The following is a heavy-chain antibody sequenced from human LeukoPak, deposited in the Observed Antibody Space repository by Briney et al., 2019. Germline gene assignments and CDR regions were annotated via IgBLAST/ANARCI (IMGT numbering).Heavy chain of an antibody. D-gene: IGHD6-13*01. J-gene: IGHJ4*02. V-gene: IGHV3-23*01. Sequence: AGGSLRLSCVASGFTFSSYAMTWVRQAPGKGLEWVSVISGSGARSYYADSVKGRFTISRDNSKNTLYLQMNSLRPEDTAVYYCAKIAAAEFSDYWGQGTLVTVSS. CDR2: ISGSGARS. CDR3: AKIAAAEFSDY. CDR1: GFTFSSYA.